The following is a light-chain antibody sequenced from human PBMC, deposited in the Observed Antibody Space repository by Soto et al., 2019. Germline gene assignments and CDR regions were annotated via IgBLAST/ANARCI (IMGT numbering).Light chain of an antibody. J-gene: IGKJ2*01. Sequence: IQMTQSPSTLSASVGDRVTITCRASQSISSWLAWYQQKPGKAPKLLIYDASSLESGVPSRFSGSGSGTEFTLTISRLQPDDFATYYCQQYNSYSYTLG. V-gene: IGKV1-5*01. CDR3: QQYNSYSYT. CDR1: QSISSW. CDR2: DAS.